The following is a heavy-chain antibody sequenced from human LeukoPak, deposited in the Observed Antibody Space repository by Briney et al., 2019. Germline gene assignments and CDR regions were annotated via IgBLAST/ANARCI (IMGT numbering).Heavy chain of an antibody. CDR1: GDSISSGGYY. Sequence: SETLSLTCTVSGDSISSGGYYWSWIRQYPGKGLEWIGYIYHSGSTYYNPSLKSRVTISVDTSKNQFSLKLSSVTAADTAVYYCAREIGYSSTYTGVPDCWGQGTLVTVSS. V-gene: IGHV4-31*03. J-gene: IGHJ4*02. CDR3: AREIGYSSTYTGVPDC. D-gene: IGHD6-19*01. CDR2: IYHSGST.